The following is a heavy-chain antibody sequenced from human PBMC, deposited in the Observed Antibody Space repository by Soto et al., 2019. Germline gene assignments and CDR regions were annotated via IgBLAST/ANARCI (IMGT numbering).Heavy chain of an antibody. V-gene: IGHV3-30-3*01. CDR2: ISYDGSNK. D-gene: IGHD2-2*01. CDR1: GFTFSSYA. CDR3: ARDRLPVYCSSTSCWAYGMDV. J-gene: IGHJ6*02. Sequence: QVQLVESGGGVVQPGRSLRLSCAASGFTFSSYAMHWVRQAPGKGLEWVAVISYDGSNKYYADSVKGRFTISRDNSKNTLYLQMNSLRAEDTAVYYCARDRLPVYCSSTSCWAYGMDVWGQGTTVTVSS.